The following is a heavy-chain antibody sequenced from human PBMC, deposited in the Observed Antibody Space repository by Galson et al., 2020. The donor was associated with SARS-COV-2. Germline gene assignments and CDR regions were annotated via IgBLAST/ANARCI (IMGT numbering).Heavy chain of an antibody. CDR2: LNHSGST. CDR3: ARGGRFLEWLLSKHYYYYMDV. V-gene: IGHV4-34*01. Sequence: SETLSLTCAVYGGSFSGYYWSWIRQPPGKGLEWIGELNHSGSTNYNPSLKSRVTISVDTSKNQFSLKLSSVTAADTAVYYCARGGRFLEWLLSKHYYYYMDVWGKGTTVTVSS. J-gene: IGHJ6*03. CDR1: GGSFSGYY. D-gene: IGHD3-3*01.